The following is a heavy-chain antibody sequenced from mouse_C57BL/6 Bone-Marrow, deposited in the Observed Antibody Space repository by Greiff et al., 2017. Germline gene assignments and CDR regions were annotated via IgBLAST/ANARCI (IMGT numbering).Heavy chain of an antibody. V-gene: IGHV7-3*01. Sequence: EVKLVESGGGLVQPGGSLSLSCAASGFTFTDYYMSWVRQPPGKALEWLGFIRNKANGYTTEYSASVKGRFTISSDNSQSILYLQMNALRAEDSATYYCARENSLLWYFDVWGTGTTVTVSS. J-gene: IGHJ1*03. CDR3: ARENSLLWYFDV. CDR2: IRNKANGYTT. CDR1: GFTFTDYY.